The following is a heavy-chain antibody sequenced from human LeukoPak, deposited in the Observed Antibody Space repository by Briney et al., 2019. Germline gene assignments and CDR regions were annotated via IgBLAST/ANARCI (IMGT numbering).Heavy chain of an antibody. Sequence: SETLSLTCTVSGGSISSGDYYWSWIRQPPGKGLEWIGYIYYSGNTHYIPSHKSRVTMSVDTSKNQFSLRLSSVTATDTAVYYCARLITHTYYFDYWGQGALVTVSS. CDR1: GGSISSGDYY. CDR3: ARLITHTYYFDY. CDR2: IYYSGNT. J-gene: IGHJ4*02. D-gene: IGHD1-14*01. V-gene: IGHV4-30-4*01.